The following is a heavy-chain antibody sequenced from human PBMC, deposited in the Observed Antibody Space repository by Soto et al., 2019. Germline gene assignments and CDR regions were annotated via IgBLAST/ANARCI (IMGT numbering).Heavy chain of an antibody. V-gene: IGHV4-61*01. Sequence: LRETLSLTCTVSGGSVSSGSYYWSWIRQPPGKGLEWIGYIYYSGSTNYNPSLKSRVTISVDTSKNQFSLKLSSVTAADTAVYYCARYTAQYYYYGMDVWGQGTTVTVSS. J-gene: IGHJ6*02. CDR3: ARYTAQYYYYGMDV. CDR1: GGSVSSGSYY. D-gene: IGHD5-18*01. CDR2: IYYSGST.